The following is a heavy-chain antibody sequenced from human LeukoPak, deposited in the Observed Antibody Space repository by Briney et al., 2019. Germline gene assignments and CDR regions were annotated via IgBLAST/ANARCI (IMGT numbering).Heavy chain of an antibody. CDR2: ISGSGGST. Sequence: GGTLRLSCAASGFTFSSYGMNWVRQAPGKGLEWVSAISGSGGSTYYADSVKGRFTISRDNAKNTLYLQMNSLRAEDTAVYYCAKDSRITMVRGVKDYDYWGQGTLVTVSS. D-gene: IGHD3-10*01. CDR3: AKDSRITMVRGVKDYDY. V-gene: IGHV3-23*01. CDR1: GFTFSSYG. J-gene: IGHJ4*02.